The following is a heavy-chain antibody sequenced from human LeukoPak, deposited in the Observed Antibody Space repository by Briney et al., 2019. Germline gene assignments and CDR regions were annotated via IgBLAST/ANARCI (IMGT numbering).Heavy chain of an antibody. CDR3: AHRVSSGFDY. CDR1: GFSLTTGGVA. J-gene: IGHJ4*02. Sequence: SGPTLVNPTQTLTLTCTFSGFSLTTGGVAVGWIRQLPGKALEWLALIYGNDDKRYSPSLKSRLTISKDTSKNQVVLTMTNMDPVDTATYYCAHRVSSGFDYWGQGTLVTVSS. D-gene: IGHD6-25*01. V-gene: IGHV2-5*01. CDR2: IYGNDDK.